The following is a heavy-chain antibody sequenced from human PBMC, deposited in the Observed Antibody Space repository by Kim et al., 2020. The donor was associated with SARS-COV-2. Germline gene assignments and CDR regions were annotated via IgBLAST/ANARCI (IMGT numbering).Heavy chain of an antibody. D-gene: IGHD4-17*01. Sequence: FQGSVTITRDTSASTAYMELSSLRSEDTAVYYCARVSTTTVTQSPGYFDYWGQGTLVTVSS. J-gene: IGHJ4*02. V-gene: IGHV1-3*01. CDR3: ARVSTTTVTQSPGYFDY.